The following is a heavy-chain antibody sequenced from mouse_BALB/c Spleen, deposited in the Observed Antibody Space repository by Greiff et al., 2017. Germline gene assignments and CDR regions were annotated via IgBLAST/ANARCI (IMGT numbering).Heavy chain of an antibody. Sequence: EVQLQQSGPELVKPGASVRISCKASGYTFTSYYIHWVKQRPEQGLEWIGRIDPANGNTKYDPKFQGKATITADTSSNTAYLQLSSLTSEDTAVYYCASPRSVTTAIYFDYWGQGTTLTVSS. V-gene: IGHV14-3*02. CDR3: ASPRSVTTAIYFDY. J-gene: IGHJ2*01. CDR2: IDPANGNT. CDR1: GYTFTSYY. D-gene: IGHD1-2*01.